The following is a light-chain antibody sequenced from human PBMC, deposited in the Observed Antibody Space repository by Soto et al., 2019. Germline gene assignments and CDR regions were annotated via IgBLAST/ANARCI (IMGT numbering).Light chain of an antibody. CDR1: SSDVGGYNY. CDR3: ASYAGSSSV. Sequence: ALTQPPSASGSPGQSVTIPCTGTSSDVGGYNYVSWYQQHPGKAPKLVIYEVTKRPSGVPDRFSGSKSGNTASLTVSGLQAEDEADYYCASYAGSSSVFGTGTKLTVL. J-gene: IGLJ1*01. CDR2: EVT. V-gene: IGLV2-8*01.